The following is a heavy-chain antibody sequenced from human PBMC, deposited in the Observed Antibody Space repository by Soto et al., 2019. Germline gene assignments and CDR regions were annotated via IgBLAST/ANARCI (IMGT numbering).Heavy chain of an antibody. CDR1: GFSFSNYA. CDR3: TRQGGLSREPFDY. CDR2: SSGSAGTT. J-gene: IGHJ4*02. D-gene: IGHD3-16*01. Sequence: EVQLLESGGGLVQPGGSLRLSCAASGFSFSNYAVSWVRQAPGKGLEWVSCSSGSAGTTYYADAVKGRVTISRDSFKNTLYLQMNSQRAEDTAIYYCTRQGGLSREPFDYWGQGTLVTVSS. V-gene: IGHV3-23*01.